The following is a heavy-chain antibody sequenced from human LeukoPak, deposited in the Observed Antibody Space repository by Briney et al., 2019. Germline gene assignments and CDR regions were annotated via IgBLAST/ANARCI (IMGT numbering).Heavy chain of an antibody. CDR1: GGSFSGYY. V-gene: IGHV4-34*01. D-gene: IGHD5-24*01. CDR3: ARFPQLDY. J-gene: IGHJ4*02. Sequence: PSETLALTCAVYGGSFSGYYWSWSRQPPGKGLEWIGEINHSGGTNYNPSLKSRVTISVDTSKNQFSLKLSSVTAADTAVYYCARFPQLDYWGQGTLVTVSS. CDR2: INHSGGT.